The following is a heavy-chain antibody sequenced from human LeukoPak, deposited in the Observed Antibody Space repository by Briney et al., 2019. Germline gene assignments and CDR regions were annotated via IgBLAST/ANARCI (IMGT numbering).Heavy chain of an antibody. CDR3: ARDLGSNYCSGGSCYSVEYYYYGMDV. Sequence: GASVKVSCKASGGTFSSYAISWVRQAPGQGLEWMGRIIPTLGIANYAQKFQGRVTITADKSTSTAYMELSSLRSEDTAVYYCARDLGSNYCSGGSCYSVEYYYYGMDVWGQGTTVTVSS. CDR2: IIPTLGIA. V-gene: IGHV1-69*04. CDR1: GGTFSSYA. D-gene: IGHD2-15*01. J-gene: IGHJ6*02.